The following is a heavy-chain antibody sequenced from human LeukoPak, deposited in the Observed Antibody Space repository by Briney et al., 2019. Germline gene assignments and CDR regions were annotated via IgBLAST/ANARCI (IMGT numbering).Heavy chain of an antibody. J-gene: IGHJ4*02. V-gene: IGHV4-59*11. CDR1: GVSISSHY. CDR2: IYYSGST. CDR3: ARGLSGLNYFDY. D-gene: IGHD2/OR15-2a*01. Sequence: SETLSLTCTVSGVSISSHYWSWVRQPPGKGLEWLGYIYYSGSTNYNPSLKSRVTISVDSSKNQFSLKLSSVTDADAAVYYCARGLSGLNYFDYCGQGTLVTVSS.